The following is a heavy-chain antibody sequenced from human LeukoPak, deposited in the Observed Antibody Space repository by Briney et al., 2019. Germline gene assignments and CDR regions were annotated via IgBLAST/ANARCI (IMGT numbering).Heavy chain of an antibody. CDR2: FDPEDGET. V-gene: IGHV1-24*01. J-gene: IGHJ2*01. D-gene: IGHD3-10*01. Sequence: ASVKVSCKASGYTFTGYYMHWVRQAPGKGLEWMGGFDPEDGETIYAQKFQGRVTMTEDTSTDTAYMELSSLRSEDTAVYYCATGYWEFRYFDPWGRGTLVTVSS. CDR3: ATGYWEFRYFDP. CDR1: GYTFTGYY.